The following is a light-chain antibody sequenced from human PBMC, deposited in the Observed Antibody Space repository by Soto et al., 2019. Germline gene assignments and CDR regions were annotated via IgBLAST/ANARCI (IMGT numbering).Light chain of an antibody. CDR3: QQRANGSPYT. Sequence: EIVLTQSPAILSLSPGERATLSCRASQSVRSYLAWYQQKPGQAPRLLIYDASNRATGIPARFSGSGSGTDFTLTISSLEPEDFAVYYCQQRANGSPYTFGQGTKLEIK. J-gene: IGKJ2*01. V-gene: IGKV3-11*01. CDR1: QSVRSY. CDR2: DAS.